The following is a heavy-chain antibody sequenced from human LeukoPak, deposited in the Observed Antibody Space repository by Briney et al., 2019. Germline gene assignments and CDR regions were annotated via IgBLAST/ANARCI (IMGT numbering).Heavy chain of an antibody. D-gene: IGHD4-17*01. J-gene: IGHJ4*02. CDR1: GFTFSSYS. CDR3: ASDTVTTGY. V-gene: IGHV3-48*04. CDR2: ISSSSSTI. Sequence: GGSLRLSCAASGFTFSSYSMNWVRQAPGKGLEWVSYISSSSSTIYYADSVKGRFTISRDNAKNSLYLQMNSLRAEDTALYYCASDTVTTGYWGQGTLVTVSS.